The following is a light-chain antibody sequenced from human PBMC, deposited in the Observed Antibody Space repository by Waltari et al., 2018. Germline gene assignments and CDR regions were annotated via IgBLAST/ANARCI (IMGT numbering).Light chain of an antibody. Sequence: SSELTQDPAVSVALGQTVRITCQGDSLRRYYASWYQQRPGQAPVLVLYGQNNRPSGIPARFSGSASGNTASLTSTGTQAEDEADYYCHSRDTISTRVFGGGTRLTV. CDR3: HSRDTISTRV. CDR1: SLRRYY. J-gene: IGLJ3*02. V-gene: IGLV3-19*01. CDR2: GQN.